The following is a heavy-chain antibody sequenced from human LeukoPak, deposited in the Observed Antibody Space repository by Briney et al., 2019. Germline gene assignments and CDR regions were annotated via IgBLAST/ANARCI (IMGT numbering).Heavy chain of an antibody. J-gene: IGHJ6*02. CDR3: ARGGTIRNGMDV. CDR2: TYYSGST. D-gene: IGHD3-16*01. CDR1: GGSISSSGYY. Sequence: SQTLSLTCTVSGGSISSSGYYWSWIRQHPGKGLEWIGYTYYSGSTYYNPSLKSRVTISVDTSKNQFSLKLSSLTAADTAVYYCARGGTIRNGMDVWGQGTTVTVSS. V-gene: IGHV4-31*03.